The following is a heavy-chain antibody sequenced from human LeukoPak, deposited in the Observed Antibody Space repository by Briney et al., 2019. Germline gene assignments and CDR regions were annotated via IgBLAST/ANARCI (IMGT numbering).Heavy chain of an antibody. CDR2: INHSGST. D-gene: IGHD5-18*01. Sequence: SETLSLTCAVYGGSFTGYYWSWIRQPPGKGLEWIGEINHSGSTNYNPSLKSRVTISVDTSKNQFSLKLSSVTAADTAVYYCARRGDGYPYYFDYWGQGTLVTVSS. J-gene: IGHJ4*02. CDR3: ARRGDGYPYYFDY. CDR1: GGSFTGYY. V-gene: IGHV4-34*01.